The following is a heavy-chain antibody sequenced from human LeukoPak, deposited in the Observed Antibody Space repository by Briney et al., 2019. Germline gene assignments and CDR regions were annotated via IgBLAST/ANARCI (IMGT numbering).Heavy chain of an antibody. V-gene: IGHV4-39*07. CDR1: GGSISSSSYY. J-gene: IGHJ4*02. CDR2: IYYSGST. D-gene: IGHD6-19*01. CDR3: ARPYSSGWYWDY. Sequence: EASETLSLTCTVSGGSISSSSYYWGWIRQPPGKGLEWIGSIYYSGSTYYNPSLKSRVTISVDTSKNQFSLMLNSVTAADTAVYYCARPYSSGWYWDYWGQGTLVTVSS.